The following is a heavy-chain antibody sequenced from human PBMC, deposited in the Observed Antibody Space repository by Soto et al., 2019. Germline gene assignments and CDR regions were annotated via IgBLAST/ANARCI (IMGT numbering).Heavy chain of an antibody. D-gene: IGHD1-26*01. CDR1: GFTLSSNA. CDR2: ISYDGKNK. CDR3: ARLRGSYSWYFDY. J-gene: IGHJ4*02. V-gene: IGHV3-30*04. Sequence: QVQLVESGGGVVQPGRSLRLSCAASGFTLSSNAMHWVRQAPGKGLEWVAGISYDGKNKYYADAMKGRFTISRDNSKNTLDLQMNSLRIEDTAVYYCARLRGSYSWYFDYWGRGTLVTVSS.